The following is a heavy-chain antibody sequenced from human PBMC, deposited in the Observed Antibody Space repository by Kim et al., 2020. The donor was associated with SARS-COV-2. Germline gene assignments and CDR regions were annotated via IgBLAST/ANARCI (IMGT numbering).Heavy chain of an antibody. Sequence: ASVKVSCKASGYTFTSYGISWVRQAPGQGLEWMGWISAYKNNTNYAQKFQGRVTMTTDTSTSTAYMELRSLRSDDTAVYYCARDNQYEVDLRRGDRFDHWGQGTLVTVSS. J-gene: IGHJ4*02. CDR2: ISAYKNNT. V-gene: IGHV1-18*04. CDR3: ARDNQYEVDLRRGDRFDH. D-gene: IGHD3-16*01. CDR1: GYTFTSYG.